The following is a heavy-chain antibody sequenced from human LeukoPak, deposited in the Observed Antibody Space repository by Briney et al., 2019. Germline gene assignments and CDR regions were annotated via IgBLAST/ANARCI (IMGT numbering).Heavy chain of an antibody. Sequence: PGGYLRLSCAASGFTFSSYAMHWVRQAPGKGLEWVAVISYDGSNKYYADSVKGRFTISRDNSKNTLYLQMNSLRAEDTAVYYCARDVRRDGYNVIDYWGQGTLVTVSS. D-gene: IGHD5-24*01. V-gene: IGHV3-30-3*01. CDR1: GFTFSSYA. CDR2: ISYDGSNK. J-gene: IGHJ4*02. CDR3: ARDVRRDGYNVIDY.